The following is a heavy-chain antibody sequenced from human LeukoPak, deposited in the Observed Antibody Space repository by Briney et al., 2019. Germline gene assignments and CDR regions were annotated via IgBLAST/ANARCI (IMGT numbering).Heavy chain of an antibody. J-gene: IGHJ6*02. CDR3: TTGSPTATAGTFYYYYGMDV. Sequence: GGSLRLSCAASGFTFSNAWMTWVRQAPGKGLEWVGRIKSKADGGTTDYAAPVKGRITISRDDSKNTLYLQMNSLKTEDTAVYYCTTGSPTATAGTFYYYYGMDVWGQGTTVTVSS. V-gene: IGHV3-15*01. CDR2: IKSKADGGTT. CDR1: GFTFSNAW. D-gene: IGHD6-13*01.